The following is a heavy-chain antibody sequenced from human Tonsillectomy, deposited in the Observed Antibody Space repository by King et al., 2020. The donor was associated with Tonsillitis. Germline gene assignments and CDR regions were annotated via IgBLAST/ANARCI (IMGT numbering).Heavy chain of an antibody. CDR2: INHSGST. V-gene: IGHV4-34*01. Sequence: LQQWGAGLLKPSETLSLTCAVYGGSFSGYYWSWIRQPPWKGLEWIWEINHSGSTNYNPSLTSRVTISVDTSKNQFSLKLSSVTAADTAVYYCAREPGIAAAGDWFDPWGQGTLVTVSS. CDR1: GGSFSGYY. D-gene: IGHD6-13*01. CDR3: AREPGIAAAGDWFDP. J-gene: IGHJ5*02.